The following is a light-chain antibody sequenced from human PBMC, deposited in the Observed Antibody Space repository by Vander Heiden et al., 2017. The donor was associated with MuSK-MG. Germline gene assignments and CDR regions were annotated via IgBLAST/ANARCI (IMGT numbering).Light chain of an antibody. CDR2: DVT. V-gene: IGLV2-14*01. J-gene: IGLJ2*01. CDR1: SSDVGGYKY. CDR3: SSYSSSSLVV. Sequence: QSALTQPASVSGSPGQSITIPCTGSSSDVGGYKYVSWHQQHPGKAPKLMIYDVTNRPSGVSNRFSGSKSGNTASLTISGRQAEDEADYYCSSYSSSSLVVFGGGTKLTVL.